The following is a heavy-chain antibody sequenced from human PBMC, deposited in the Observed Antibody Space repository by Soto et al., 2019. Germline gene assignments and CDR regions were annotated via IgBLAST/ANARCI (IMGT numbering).Heavy chain of an antibody. J-gene: IGHJ4*02. V-gene: IGHV3-74*01. D-gene: IGHD1-26*01. CDR2: INSDGSST. Sequence: EVQLVESGGGLVQPGGSLRLSCAASGFTFSSYWMHWVRQAPGKGLVWVSRINSDGSSTSYADSVKGRFTISRDNAKNTLDLQMNSMRAEDTAVYYCARVVTQYSGSYRTIDYWGQGTLVTVSS. CDR3: ARVVTQYSGSYRTIDY. CDR1: GFTFSSYW.